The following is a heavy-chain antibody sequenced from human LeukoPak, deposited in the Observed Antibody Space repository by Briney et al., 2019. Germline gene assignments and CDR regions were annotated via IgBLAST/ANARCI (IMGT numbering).Heavy chain of an antibody. J-gene: IGHJ4*02. CDR1: GGSISSDDYF. V-gene: IGHV4-30-2*02. CDR2: IYHRGST. D-gene: IGHD3-22*01. CDR3: ASWPPRYYYDSSAPFDY. Sequence: SQTLSLTCAVSGGSISSDDYFWSWIRQPPGKGLEWIGYIYHRGSTSYNPSLKSRVTISLDKSRNQFSLNLSSVTAADTAVYYCASWPPRYYYDSSAPFDYWGQGTLVTVSS.